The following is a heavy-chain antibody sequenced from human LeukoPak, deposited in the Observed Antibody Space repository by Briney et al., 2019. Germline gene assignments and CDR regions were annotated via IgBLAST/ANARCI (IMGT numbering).Heavy chain of an antibody. CDR3: ARVQYSSSVDS. CDR1: GGSISSSSYY. J-gene: IGHJ4*02. CDR2: IYYSGRN. V-gene: IGHV4-39*07. Sequence: SETLSLTCTVSGGSISSSSYYWGWIRQPPGKGLECIGGIYYSGRNYYNPSLKSRVTISVDTSKNQFSLKLSSVTAADTAVYYCARVQYSSSVDSWGQGTLVTVSS. D-gene: IGHD6-6*01.